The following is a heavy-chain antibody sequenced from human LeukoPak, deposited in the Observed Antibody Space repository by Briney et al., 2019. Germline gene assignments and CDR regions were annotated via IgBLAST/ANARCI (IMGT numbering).Heavy chain of an antibody. V-gene: IGHV4-59*08. CDR2: IHYSGST. CDR1: GGSISTYY. D-gene: IGHD2-2*01. J-gene: IGHJ6*03. CDR3: ARRRTTGLAGYMDV. Sequence: PSETLSLTCTVSGGSISTYYWSWIRQPPGKGVEWIGYIHYSGSTNYNPSLKSRVTISVGTSKNQFSLKLSSVTAADTAVYYCARRRTTGLAGYMDVWGIGTTVTVSS.